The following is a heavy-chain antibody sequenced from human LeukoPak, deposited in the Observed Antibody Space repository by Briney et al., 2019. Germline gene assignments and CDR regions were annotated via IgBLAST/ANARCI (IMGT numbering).Heavy chain of an antibody. D-gene: IGHD3-16*01. CDR2: IKTDGSNT. CDR1: GFTFSTYW. Sequence: GGSVRLSCAASGFTFSTYWVHWVRQAPGKRLVWVSRIKTDGSNTNYADSVKGRFTISRDNAKNTLYLRMSSLRAEDTAVYYCARDFLHLGGWGQGTMVTVSS. J-gene: IGHJ3*01. V-gene: IGHV3-74*01. CDR3: ARDFLHLGG.